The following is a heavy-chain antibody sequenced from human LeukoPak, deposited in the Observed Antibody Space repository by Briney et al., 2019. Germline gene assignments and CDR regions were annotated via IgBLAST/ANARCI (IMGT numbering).Heavy chain of an antibody. CDR3: AKDGAGDPSHYCHMDV. J-gene: IGHJ6*04. CDR2: IRYDGSNK. D-gene: IGHD3-16*01. V-gene: IGHV3-30*02. CDR1: GFTFSSYG. Sequence: GGSLRLSCAASGFTFSSYGMHWVRQAPGKGLEWVAFIRYDGSNKYYADSVKGRFTISRDNSKNTLYLQMNSLRAEDTAVYYCAKDGAGDPSHYCHMDVWGNGTTVIVSS.